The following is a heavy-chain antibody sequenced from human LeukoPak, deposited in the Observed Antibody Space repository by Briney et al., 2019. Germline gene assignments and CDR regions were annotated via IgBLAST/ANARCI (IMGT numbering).Heavy chain of an antibody. CDR3: ARASTLRFLDSYYFDY. J-gene: IGHJ4*02. Sequence: GASVKVSCKASGGTFSSYAISWVRQAPGQGLEWMGGIIPIFGAANYAQKFQGRVTITADESTSTAYMELSSLRSEDTAVYYCARASTLRFLDSYYFDYWGQGTLVTVSS. D-gene: IGHD3-3*01. V-gene: IGHV1-69*13. CDR2: IIPIFGAA. CDR1: GGTFSSYA.